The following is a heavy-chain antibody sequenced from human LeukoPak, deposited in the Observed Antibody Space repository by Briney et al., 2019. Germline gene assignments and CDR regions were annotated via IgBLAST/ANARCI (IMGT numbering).Heavy chain of an antibody. Sequence: PSETLSLTCAVYGGSFSGYYWSWIRQPPGKGLEWIGEINHSGSTNYNPSLKSRVTISVDTSKNQFSLKLSSVTAADTAVYYCARGSTWYYDFWSGYNWFDPWGQGTLATVSS. V-gene: IGHV4-34*01. CDR3: ARGSTWYYDFWSGYNWFDP. CDR1: GGSFSGYY. CDR2: INHSGST. J-gene: IGHJ5*02. D-gene: IGHD3-3*01.